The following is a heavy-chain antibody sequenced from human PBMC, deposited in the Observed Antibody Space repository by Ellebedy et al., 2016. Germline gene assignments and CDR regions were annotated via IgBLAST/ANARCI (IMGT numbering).Heavy chain of an antibody. D-gene: IGHD1-26*01. CDR1: GYTFSSYD. CDR3: AVSAWELLGGYYYYGMDV. V-gene: IGHV1-8*01. CDR2: MNPNSGNT. J-gene: IGHJ6*02. Sequence: ASVKVSXXASGYTFSSYDINWVRQATGQGLEWMGWMNPNSGNTGYAQKFQGRVTMTRNTSISTAYMELSSLRSEDTAVYYCAVSAWELLGGYYYYGMDVWGQGTTVTISS.